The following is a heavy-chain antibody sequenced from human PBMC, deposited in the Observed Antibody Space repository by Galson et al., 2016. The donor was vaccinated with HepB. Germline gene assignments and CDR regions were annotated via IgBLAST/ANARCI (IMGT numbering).Heavy chain of an antibody. CDR3: AGGDYGFGESYFDY. CDR1: GGTFSSYA. Sequence: SVKVSCKASGGTFSSYAISWVRQAPGQGLEWMGGIIPIFGTVNYAQKFQGRVTITADKSTSTVYMELTSLRSEDTAVYYCAGGDYGFGESYFDYWGQGTLVTVSS. D-gene: IGHD3-10*01. V-gene: IGHV1-69*06. J-gene: IGHJ4*02. CDR2: IIPIFGTV.